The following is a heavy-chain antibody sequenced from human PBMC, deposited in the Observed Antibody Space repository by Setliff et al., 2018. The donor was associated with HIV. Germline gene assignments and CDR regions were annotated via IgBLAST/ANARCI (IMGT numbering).Heavy chain of an antibody. D-gene: IGHD3-3*01. CDR3: ARVPFTTGFDY. CDR1: GYSISSGYY. J-gene: IGHJ4*02. CDR2: IYHSGGT. Sequence: NPSETLCLTCAVSGYSISSGYYWGWIRQPPGRGLEWIGNIYHSGGTHYNPSLRSRVTISVDTSKNHFSLKLSSVTAADTAVFYCARVPFTTGFDYWGQGILVTVSS. V-gene: IGHV4-38-2*01.